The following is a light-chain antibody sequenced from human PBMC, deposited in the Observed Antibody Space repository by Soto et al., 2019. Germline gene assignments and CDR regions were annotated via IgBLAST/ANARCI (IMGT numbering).Light chain of an antibody. J-gene: IGKJ4*01. CDR1: QSVSSN. Sequence: EIVMTQSPATLSVSPGERATLSCRASQSVSSNLAWYQQKPGQAPRLLIYEASSRSTGIPDRFSGSASGTDFTPTISRLEPEDFAVCYCQQYVTSLLTFGGGTKVDIK. CDR2: EAS. CDR3: QQYVTSLLT. V-gene: IGKV3-20*01.